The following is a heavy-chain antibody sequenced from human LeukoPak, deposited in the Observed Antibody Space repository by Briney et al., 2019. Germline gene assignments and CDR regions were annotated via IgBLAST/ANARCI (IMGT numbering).Heavy chain of an antibody. CDR3: ARISYYYDTGQVFDI. D-gene: IGHD3-22*01. CDR2: INHSGST. Sequence: PSETLSLTCAVYGGSFSGYYWSWIRQPSGKGLEWIGEINHSGSTNYNPSLKSRVTISVDTSKNQFSLKLSSVTAADTAVYYCARISYYYDTGQVFDIWGQGTMVTVSS. J-gene: IGHJ3*02. V-gene: IGHV4-34*01. CDR1: GGSFSGYY.